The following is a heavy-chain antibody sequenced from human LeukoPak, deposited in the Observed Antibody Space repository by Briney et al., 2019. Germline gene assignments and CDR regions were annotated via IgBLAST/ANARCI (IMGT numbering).Heavy chain of an antibody. D-gene: IGHD6-6*01. CDR1: GYTFTGYY. J-gene: IGHJ4*02. V-gene: IGHV1-2*06. Sequence: ASVKVSCKASGYTFTGYYMHWVRQAPGQGLEWMGRINPNSGGTNYAQKFQGRVTMTRDTSISTAYMELSRLRSDDTAVYYCARRIAARPEGSSDYWGQGTLVTVSS. CDR2: INPNSGGT. CDR3: ARRIAARPEGSSDY.